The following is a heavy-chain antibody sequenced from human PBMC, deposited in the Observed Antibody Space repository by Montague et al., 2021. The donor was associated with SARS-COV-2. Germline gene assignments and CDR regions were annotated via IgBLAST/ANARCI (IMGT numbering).Heavy chain of an antibody. V-gene: IGHV6-1*01. CDR2: N. CDR3: ARGTTGNGMDV. Sequence: NDYAVSVKSRITINPDTSKNQFSLQLNSVTSEDTAVYYCARGTTGNGMDVWGQGTTVTVSS. D-gene: IGHD4-11*01. J-gene: IGHJ6*02.